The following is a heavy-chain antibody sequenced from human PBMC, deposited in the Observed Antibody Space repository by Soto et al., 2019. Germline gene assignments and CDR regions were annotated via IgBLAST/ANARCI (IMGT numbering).Heavy chain of an antibody. CDR3: AEAHYCGSTNCYIHDAFDI. D-gene: IGHD2-2*01. Sequence: EVQLVESGGGLVQPGGSLRLSCAASGFTVSSNYMSWVRQAPGKGLEWVSVIYSGGSTYYADSVKGRFTISRHNSKNTLYLQMNMQRAEDTAVYYCAEAHYCGSTNCYIHDAFDIWGQGTMVTVSS. J-gene: IGHJ3*02. CDR2: IYSGGST. CDR1: GFTVSSNY. V-gene: IGHV3-53*04.